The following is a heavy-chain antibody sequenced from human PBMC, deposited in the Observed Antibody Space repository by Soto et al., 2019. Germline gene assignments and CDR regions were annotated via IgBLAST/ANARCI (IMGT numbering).Heavy chain of an antibody. CDR2: ISSSSSTI. Sequence: GGSLRLSCAASGFTFSSYSMNWVRQAPGKGLEWVSYISSSSSTIYYADSVKGRFTISRDNAKNSLYLQMNSLRDEDTAVYYCARVVYPNQLPYYYGMDVWGQGTTVTVSS. J-gene: IGHJ6*02. CDR1: GFTFSSYS. D-gene: IGHD2-2*01. CDR3: ARVVYPNQLPYYYGMDV. V-gene: IGHV3-48*02.